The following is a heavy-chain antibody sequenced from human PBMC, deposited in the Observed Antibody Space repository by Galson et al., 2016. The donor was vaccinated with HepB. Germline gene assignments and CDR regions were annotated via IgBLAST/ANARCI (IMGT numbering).Heavy chain of an antibody. CDR3: ARHIWHTFDF. V-gene: IGHV3-7*01. Sequence: SLRLSCAASGFTFSDYWMTWIRQAPGKGLGWVANIWHSGNEKCYVDSVKGRITVSRDNAKNSLYLQMNSLSAEDTAVYYCARHIWHTFDFWVQGTVVTVSS. J-gene: IGHJ3*01. CDR1: GFTFSDYW. CDR2: IWHSGNEK. D-gene: IGHD2-21*01.